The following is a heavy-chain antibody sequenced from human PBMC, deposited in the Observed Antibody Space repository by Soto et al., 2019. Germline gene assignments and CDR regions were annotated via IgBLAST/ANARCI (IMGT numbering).Heavy chain of an antibody. J-gene: IGHJ6*03. Sequence: GASVKVSCKASGYTFTSYGISWVRQAPGQGLEWMGWISAYNGNTNYAQKLQGRVTMTTDTSTSTAYMELRSLRSDDTAVYYCARSPGYYDFLIGWNSYYYMDVCCKANTLTLFS. CDR1: GYTFTSYG. D-gene: IGHD3-3*01. V-gene: IGHV1-18*01. CDR2: ISAYNGNT. CDR3: ARSPGYYDFLIGWNSYYYMDV.